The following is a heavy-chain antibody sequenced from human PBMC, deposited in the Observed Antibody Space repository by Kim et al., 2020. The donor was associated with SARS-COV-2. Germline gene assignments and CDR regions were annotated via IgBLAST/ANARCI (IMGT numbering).Heavy chain of an antibody. J-gene: IGHJ4*02. CDR3: TRHRAGAFDY. D-gene: IGHD3-10*01. V-gene: IGHV3-74*01. Sequence: AAAVKGRFTISRANAKNTLYLQLNPLRAEDTAVYYCTRHRAGAFDYWGQGTLVTVSS.